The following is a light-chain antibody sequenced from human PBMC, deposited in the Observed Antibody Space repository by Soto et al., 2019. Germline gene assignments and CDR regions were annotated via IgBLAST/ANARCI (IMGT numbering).Light chain of an antibody. CDR2: AAS. Sequence: DIQLTQSPCSLSASVGQKVTISCQASQSIRSYLNWYQQKPGKAPKLLIYAASSLQTGVSSRFSGSGSGTDFTLTISNLQPEDFATYYCQQTSSTPTFGGGTKVDIK. J-gene: IGKJ4*01. V-gene: IGKV1-39*01. CDR1: QSIRSY. CDR3: QQTSSTPT.